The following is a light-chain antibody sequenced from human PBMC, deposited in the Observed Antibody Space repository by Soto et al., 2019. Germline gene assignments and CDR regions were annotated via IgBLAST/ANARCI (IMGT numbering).Light chain of an antibody. Sequence: QSVLTQPASVSGSPGQSITFACTGTNRDVGSYNLVSWYQQRPGEAPKLIISEVRNRPSGISYRFTGSKSGNTASLTISGLQAEDEADYYCSSYTTSSTLVFGGGTKVTVL. CDR1: NRDVGSYNL. V-gene: IGLV2-14*01. J-gene: IGLJ3*02. CDR3: SSYTTSSTLV. CDR2: EVR.